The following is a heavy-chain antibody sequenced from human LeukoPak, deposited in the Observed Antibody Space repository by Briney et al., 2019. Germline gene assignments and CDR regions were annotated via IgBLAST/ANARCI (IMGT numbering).Heavy chain of an antibody. CDR1: GFTFSSYS. J-gene: IGHJ6*03. CDR2: ISSSSSYI. CDR3: ARDGAPPFGYYYYYMDV. V-gene: IGHV3-21*01. Sequence: GGSLRLSCAASGFTFSSYSMNWVRQAPGRGLEWVSSISSSSSYIYYADSVKGRFTISRDNAKNSLYLQMNSLRAEDTAVYYCARDGAPPFGYYYYYMDVWGKGTTVTVSS. D-gene: IGHD3-3*01.